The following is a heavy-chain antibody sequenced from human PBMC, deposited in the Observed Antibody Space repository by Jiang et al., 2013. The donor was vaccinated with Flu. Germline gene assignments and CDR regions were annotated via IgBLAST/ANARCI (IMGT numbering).Heavy chain of an antibody. D-gene: IGHD1-26*01. CDR1: GFIFNAYA. J-gene: IGHJ6*02. CDR3: VKDHMGAFDYYYGMDV. Sequence: RLSCAASGFIFNAYAMSWVRQAPGKGLEWVSAIIGSGGGTYYAASVKGRFTISRDNSNNTLYLQMNRLSAEDTAVYYCVKDHMGAFDYYYGMDVWGQGTTVTVSS. CDR2: IIGSGGGT. V-gene: IGHV3-23*01.